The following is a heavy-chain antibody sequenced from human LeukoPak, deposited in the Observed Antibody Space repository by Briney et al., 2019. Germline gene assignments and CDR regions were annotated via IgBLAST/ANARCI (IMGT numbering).Heavy chain of an antibody. Sequence: ASVKVSCKASGYTFTSYDINRVRQATGQGLEWMGWMNPNSGNTGYAQKFQGRVTMTRNTSISTAYMELSSLRSEDTAVYYCARGGPSGDYYYYYYMDVWGKGTTVTVSS. J-gene: IGHJ6*03. CDR1: GYTFTSYD. D-gene: IGHD5-12*01. CDR3: ARGGPSGDYYYYYYMDV. V-gene: IGHV1-8*01. CDR2: MNPNSGNT.